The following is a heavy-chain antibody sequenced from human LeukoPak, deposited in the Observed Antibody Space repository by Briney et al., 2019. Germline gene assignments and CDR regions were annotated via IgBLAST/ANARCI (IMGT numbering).Heavy chain of an antibody. Sequence: SETLSLTCIVYGGSFSDFHRSWIRLPPGKGLEWIGEINHSGNTNYNPSLKSRVTISIDTSKNQFSLKPSSVTAADTAVYYCAGVEVTRDWYFDLWGRGTLVTVSS. J-gene: IGHJ2*01. CDR2: INHSGNT. D-gene: IGHD4-17*01. V-gene: IGHV4-34*01. CDR1: GGSFSDFH. CDR3: AGVEVTRDWYFDL.